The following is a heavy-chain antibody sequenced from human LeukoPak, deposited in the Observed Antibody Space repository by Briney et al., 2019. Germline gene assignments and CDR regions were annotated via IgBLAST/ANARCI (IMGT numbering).Heavy chain of an antibody. J-gene: IGHJ5*02. D-gene: IGHD3-3*01. V-gene: IGHV3-74*01. CDR1: GFTFSSYW. CDR3: ARGEDLESWFDP. Sequence: GGSLRLSCAASGFTFSSYWMHWVRQAPGKGLVWVSRINSDGSSTSYADSVKGRFTISRGNAKNTLYLQMNSLRAEDTAVYYCARGEDLESWFDPWGQGTLVTVSS. CDR2: INSDGSST.